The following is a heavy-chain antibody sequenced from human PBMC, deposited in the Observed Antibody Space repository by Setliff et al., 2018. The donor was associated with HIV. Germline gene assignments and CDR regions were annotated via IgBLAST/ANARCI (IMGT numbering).Heavy chain of an antibody. J-gene: IGHJ3*02. Sequence: SETLSLTCTVSGGSLSSYYWSWIRQPAGKGLAWIGRIYTSGSTNYNPSLKSRVTMSVDTSKNQFSLKLSSVTAADTAVYYCARSFTYNFWSGLAGDAFDIWGQGTMVTVSS. D-gene: IGHD3-3*01. V-gene: IGHV4-4*07. CDR3: ARSFTYNFWSGLAGDAFDI. CDR2: IYTSGST. CDR1: GGSLSSYY.